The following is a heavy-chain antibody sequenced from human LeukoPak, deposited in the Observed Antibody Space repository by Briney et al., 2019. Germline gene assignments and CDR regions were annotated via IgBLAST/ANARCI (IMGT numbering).Heavy chain of an antibody. J-gene: IGHJ4*02. CDR1: GGSISSYY. D-gene: IGHD5-18*01. CDR3: TRGQKYISGYTVTELGSGYFDY. Sequence: PSETLSLTCSVSGGSISSYYWSWIRQPPGKGLEWIGYIFYSGRTSYNPSLKSRVTTSVDTSKNHFSLTLSSVTAADTAVYYCTRGQKYISGYTVTELGSGYFDYWGQGTLVTVSS. V-gene: IGHV4-59*01. CDR2: IFYSGRT.